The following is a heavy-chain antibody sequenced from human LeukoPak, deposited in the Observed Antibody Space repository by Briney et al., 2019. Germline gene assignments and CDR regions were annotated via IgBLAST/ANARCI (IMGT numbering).Heavy chain of an antibody. V-gene: IGHV3-21*01. J-gene: IGHJ3*02. Sequence: GRSLSLSCAASGSTLSRHSMKWVRQAPGKGLEWVSYISSGSSFIYYADSVKGRFTISRDNAENSLYLQMNSLRGEDTAVYYCARGGLNYADASDIWGQGTMVTVSS. CDR3: ARGGLNYADASDI. CDR2: ISSGSSFI. CDR1: GSTLSRHS. D-gene: IGHD4-11*01.